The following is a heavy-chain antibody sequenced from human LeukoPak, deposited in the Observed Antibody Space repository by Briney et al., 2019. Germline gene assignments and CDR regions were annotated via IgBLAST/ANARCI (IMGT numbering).Heavy chain of an antibody. CDR1: GFTFSSYW. CDR3: ARAGGGSHGAFDI. D-gene: IGHD1-26*01. V-gene: IGHV3-7*01. CDR2: IKQDGSEK. Sequence: PGGSLRLSCAASGFTFSSYWMSWVRQAPGKGLEWVANIKQDGSEKYYVDSVKGRFTISRDNAKNSLYLQMNSLRAEDTAVYYCARAGGGSHGAFDIWGQGTMVTVSS. J-gene: IGHJ3*02.